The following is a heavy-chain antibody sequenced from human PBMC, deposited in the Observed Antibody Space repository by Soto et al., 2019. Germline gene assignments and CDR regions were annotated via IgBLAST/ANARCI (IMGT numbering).Heavy chain of an antibody. CDR1: GFTFSSYW. V-gene: IGHV3-7*01. J-gene: IGHJ4*02. CDR3: ARDPLGVGYAYGDHFDY. CDR2: IKQDGSEK. Sequence: EVQLVESGGGLVQPGGSLRLSCAASGFTFSSYWMSWVRQAPGKGLEWVANIKQDGSEKYYVDSVKGRFTISRDNAKNSLYLQMNSLRAEDTAVYYCARDPLGVGYAYGDHFDYWGQGTLVTFSS. D-gene: IGHD4-17*01.